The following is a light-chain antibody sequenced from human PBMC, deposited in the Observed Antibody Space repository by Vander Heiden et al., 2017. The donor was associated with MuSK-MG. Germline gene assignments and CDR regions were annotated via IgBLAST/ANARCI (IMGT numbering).Light chain of an antibody. CDR3: CSYAGSYTFYV. J-gene: IGLJ1*01. V-gene: IGLV2-11*01. CDR2: DVS. CDR1: GSDVGTYNY. Sequence: QSALTQPRSVSGSPGQSVTIPCTGTGSDVGTYNYVSWYQHHPGKAPKLMIYDVSKRPSGVPDRFSGSKSGNTASLTISGLQAEDEADYYCCSYAGSYTFYVFGTGTKVTVL.